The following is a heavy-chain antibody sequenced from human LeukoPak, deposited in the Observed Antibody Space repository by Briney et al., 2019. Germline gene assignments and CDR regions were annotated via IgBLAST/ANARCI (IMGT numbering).Heavy chain of an antibody. Sequence: PGGSLRLSCAASGFTFSSYAMSWVRQAPGKGLEWVSYIGTSGSTIYYADSVKGRFTISRDNARNSLYLQMNSLRAEDTAVYYCARSRDMITFGGVFDYWGQGTLVTVSS. CDR1: GFTFSSYA. CDR3: ARSRDMITFGGVFDY. D-gene: IGHD3-16*01. J-gene: IGHJ4*02. CDR2: IGTSGSTI. V-gene: IGHV3-48*04.